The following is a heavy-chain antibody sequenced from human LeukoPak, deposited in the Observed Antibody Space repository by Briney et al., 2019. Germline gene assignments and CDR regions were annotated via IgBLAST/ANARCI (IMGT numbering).Heavy chain of an antibody. CDR2: IYYSGST. Sequence: SETLSLTCTVSGGSISSHYWSWIRQPPGKGLEWIGYIYYSGSTNYNPSLKSRVTISVDTSKNQFSLKLSSVTAADTAVYYCVRDRGDNWNYVGWFDPWGQGTLVTVSS. V-gene: IGHV4-59*11. D-gene: IGHD1-7*01. CDR1: GGSISSHY. J-gene: IGHJ5*02. CDR3: VRDRGDNWNYVGWFDP.